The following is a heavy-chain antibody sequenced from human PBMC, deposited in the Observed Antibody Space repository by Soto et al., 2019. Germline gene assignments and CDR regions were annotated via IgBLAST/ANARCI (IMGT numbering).Heavy chain of an antibody. V-gene: IGHV2-5*02. CDR1: GLSLSTTGVG. D-gene: IGHD2-21*02. CDR3: VQSRCGGDCLQSYSSHSYYGLDV. CDR2: IYWDDDK. Sequence: QITLKESGPTLVKPTQTLTLTCTFSGLSLSTTGVGVGWIRQPPGKALEWLALIYWDDDKRYSPSLKSRLTITKDISKNQVVLTMTNMDPLDTATYYCVQSRCGGDCLQSYSSHSYYGLDVWGQGTTVTVSS. J-gene: IGHJ6*02.